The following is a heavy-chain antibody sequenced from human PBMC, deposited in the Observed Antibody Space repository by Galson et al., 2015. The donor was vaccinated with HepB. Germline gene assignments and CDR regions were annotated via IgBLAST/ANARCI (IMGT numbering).Heavy chain of an antibody. V-gene: IGHV3-74*01. CDR1: GFTFSSYW. CDR3: ARVPYGRITKNPKAAWYFDL. Sequence: SLRLSCAASGFTFSSYWMHWVRQAPGKGLVWVSRISSDGSSTSYADSVKGRFTISRDNAKNTLYLQMNSLRAEDTAVYYCARVPYGRITKNPKAAWYFDLWGRGTLVTVSS. J-gene: IGHJ2*01. CDR2: ISSDGSST. D-gene: IGHD3-3*01.